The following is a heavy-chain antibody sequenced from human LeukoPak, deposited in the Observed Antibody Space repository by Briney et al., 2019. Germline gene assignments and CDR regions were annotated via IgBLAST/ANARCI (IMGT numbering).Heavy chain of an antibody. CDR3: ARERLHDYSRTLDY. J-gene: IGHJ4*02. CDR2: TYYRSKYYF. Sequence: SQTLSLTCAISGDSFSTNSAAWNWIRQSPSRGLEWLGRTYYRSKYYFDYAVSVKSLITINADTSKNQFSLQLSSVTPEDTAVYYCARERLHDYSRTLDYWGQGTLVTVSS. V-gene: IGHV6-1*01. D-gene: IGHD4-11*01. CDR1: GDSFSTNSAA.